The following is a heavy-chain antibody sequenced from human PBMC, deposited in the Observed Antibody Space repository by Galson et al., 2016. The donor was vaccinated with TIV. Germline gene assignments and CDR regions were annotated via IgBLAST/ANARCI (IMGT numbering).Heavy chain of an antibody. CDR3: ARGEWPSVPDAMQAFDS. J-gene: IGHJ3*02. CDR2: IFQTGST. D-gene: IGHD2-2*01. Sequence: LSLTCAVSGGSISGGAYSWSWIRQPPGKGLEWIGYIFQTGSTYYNPSLMSLQSRVTISLDISKNQFSLKVKSVTAADTAMYYCARGEWPSVPDAMQAFDSWGQGTMVAVSS. V-gene: IGHV4-30-2*01. CDR1: GGSISGGAYS.